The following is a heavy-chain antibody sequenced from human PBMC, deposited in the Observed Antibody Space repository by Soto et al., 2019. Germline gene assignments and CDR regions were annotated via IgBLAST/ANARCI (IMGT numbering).Heavy chain of an antibody. CDR3: AREYSGYDVSAFDI. Sequence: GGSLRLSCAASGFTFSSDWMSWVRQAPGKGLEWVANIKQDGSEKYYVDSVKGRFTISRDNAKNSLYLQMNSLRAEDTAVYYCAREYSGYDVSAFDIWGQGTMVTISS. D-gene: IGHD5-12*01. CDR1: GFTFSSDW. CDR2: IKQDGSEK. V-gene: IGHV3-7*01. J-gene: IGHJ3*02.